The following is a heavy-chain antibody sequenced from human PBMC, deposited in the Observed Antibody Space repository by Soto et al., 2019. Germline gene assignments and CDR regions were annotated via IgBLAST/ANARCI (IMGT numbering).Heavy chain of an antibody. D-gene: IGHD3-22*01. CDR1: GGSITSSSYY. V-gene: IGHV4-39*01. J-gene: IGHJ4*02. Sequence: TLSLTCTVSGGSITSSSYYWGWIRQPPGKGLEWIGSIYYSGSTYYNPSLKSRVSMSVDTSENQFSLKLSSVTAADTAVYHCARQGAYFHESSGYEFDYWGQGTLVTVSS. CDR2: IYYSGST. CDR3: ARQGAYFHESSGYEFDY.